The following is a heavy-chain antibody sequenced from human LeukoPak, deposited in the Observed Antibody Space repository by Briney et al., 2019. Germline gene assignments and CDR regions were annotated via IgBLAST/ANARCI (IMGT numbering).Heavy chain of an antibody. Sequence: GGSLRLSCAVSGFTFSSYSMNWVRQAPGKGLEWVSYISSSSSTIYYADSVKGRFTISRDNAKNSLYLQMNSLRAEDTAVYYCARDLWELLMVKGCNDYWGQGTLVTVSS. V-gene: IGHV3-48*01. J-gene: IGHJ4*02. CDR3: ARDLWELLMVKGCNDY. CDR1: GFTFSSYS. CDR2: ISSSSSTI. D-gene: IGHD1-26*01.